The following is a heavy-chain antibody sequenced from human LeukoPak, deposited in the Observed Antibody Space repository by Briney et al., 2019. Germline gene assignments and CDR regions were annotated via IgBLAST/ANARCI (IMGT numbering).Heavy chain of an antibody. CDR2: IIPIFGTS. CDR1: GDTFSNYA. D-gene: IGHD3-10*01. Sequence: SVKVSCKASGDTFSNYAISWVRQAPGQGLEWMGGIIPIFGTSNYAQKFQGRVTFSADESTSTAYMELSSLRSEDTAVYYCANRVEFGELVTYGMDVWGQGTTVTVSS. CDR3: ANRVEFGELVTYGMDV. J-gene: IGHJ6*02. V-gene: IGHV1-69*13.